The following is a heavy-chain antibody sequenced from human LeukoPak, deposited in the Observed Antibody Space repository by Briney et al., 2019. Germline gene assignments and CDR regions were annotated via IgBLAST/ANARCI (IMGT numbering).Heavy chain of an antibody. CDR3: ARDGARFGELSPSDFDY. Sequence: GGSLRLSCAASGFTFSSYWMSWVRQAPGKGLEWVAKIKQDGSEKYYVDSVKGRFTISRDNAKNSLYLQMNSLRAEDTAVYYCARDGARFGELSPSDFDYWGQGTLVTVSS. J-gene: IGHJ4*02. CDR2: IKQDGSEK. CDR1: GFTFSSYW. V-gene: IGHV3-7*01. D-gene: IGHD3-10*01.